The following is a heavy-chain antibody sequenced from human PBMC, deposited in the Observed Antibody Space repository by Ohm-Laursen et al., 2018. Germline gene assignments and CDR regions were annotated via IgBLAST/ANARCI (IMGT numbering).Heavy chain of an antibody. CDR3: ARQVPAATRGRFDN. D-gene: IGHD2-2*01. Sequence: GTLSLTCTVSGGSISIYYWNWIRQSPGKGLEWIGNIHYSGSTNYNPSLKGRLTISVDTSMNQFSLKLSSVTASDTAVYYCARQVPAATRGRFDNWGQGTLVTVSS. J-gene: IGHJ5*02. CDR1: GGSISIYY. V-gene: IGHV4-59*01. CDR2: IHYSGST.